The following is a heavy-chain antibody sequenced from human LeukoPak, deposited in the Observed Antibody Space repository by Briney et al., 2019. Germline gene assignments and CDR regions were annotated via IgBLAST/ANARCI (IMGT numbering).Heavy chain of an antibody. J-gene: IGHJ4*02. CDR2: IYHSGST. Sequence: SSETLSLTCAVSGGSISSGGYSWSWIRQPPGKGLEWIGYIYHSGSTYYNPSPKSRVTISVDRSKNQFSLKLSSVTAADTAVYYCARIAAAGTGHFDYWGQGTPLTVSS. V-gene: IGHV4-30-2*01. CDR1: GGSISSGGYS. CDR3: ARIAAAGTGHFDY. D-gene: IGHD6-13*01.